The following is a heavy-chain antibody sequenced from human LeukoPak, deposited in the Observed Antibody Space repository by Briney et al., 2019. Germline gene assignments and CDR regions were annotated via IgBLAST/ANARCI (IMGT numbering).Heavy chain of an antibody. V-gene: IGHV1-69*05. Sequence: GASVTVSCTASGGTFSSYAISWVRQAPGQGLEWMGGIIPIFGTANYAQKFQGRVTITTDESTSTAYMELSSLRSEDTAVYYCASGSGSYRYYFDYWGQGTLVTVSS. CDR3: ASGSGSYRYYFDY. D-gene: IGHD1-26*01. CDR2: IIPIFGTA. CDR1: GGTFSSYA. J-gene: IGHJ4*02.